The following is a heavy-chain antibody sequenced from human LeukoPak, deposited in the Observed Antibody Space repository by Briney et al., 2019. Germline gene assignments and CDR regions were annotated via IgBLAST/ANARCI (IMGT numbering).Heavy chain of an antibody. CDR1: GYTFTIDG. CDR2: MNPNSVNT. V-gene: IGHV1-8*01. J-gene: IGHJ3*02. Sequence: ASVKVSCKASGYTFTIDGVNWVRQAAGQGLEWMGWMNPNSVNTVYAQKLQARVTMTRSTSISTAYMELSSLRSDDTAVYYCARGLGMSYAFDIWGQGTMVTVSS. D-gene: IGHD3-16*01. CDR3: ARGLGMSYAFDI.